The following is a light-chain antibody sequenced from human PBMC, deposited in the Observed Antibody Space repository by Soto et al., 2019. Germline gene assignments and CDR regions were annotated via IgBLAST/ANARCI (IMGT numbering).Light chain of an antibody. V-gene: IGLV2-8*01. CDR2: EVS. Sequence: QSALTQPPSASGSPGQSVTISCTGTSIDVGGYNYVSWYQQHPGKAPKLMIYEVSKRPSGVPDRFSGSKSGNTASLTVSGLQAEDEADYYCSSYAAAARVFGGGTQLTVL. J-gene: IGLJ2*01. CDR3: SSYAAAARV. CDR1: SIDVGGYNY.